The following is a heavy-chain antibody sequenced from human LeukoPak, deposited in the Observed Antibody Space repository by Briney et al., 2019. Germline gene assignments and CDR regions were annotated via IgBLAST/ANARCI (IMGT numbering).Heavy chain of an antibody. CDR3: ARVRSYFYYYYMDV. Sequence: PGGSLRLSCEGSGFTFSSYEMNWVRQAPGKGLEWVSYIHTGSSPNSYADSVKGRFTISRDNAKNSLYLQMNSLKAEDTAVYYWARVRSYFYYYYMDVWGKGTMVTVSS. CDR2: IHTGSSPN. V-gene: IGHV3-48*03. CDR1: GFTFSSYE. D-gene: IGHD3-10*01. J-gene: IGHJ6*03.